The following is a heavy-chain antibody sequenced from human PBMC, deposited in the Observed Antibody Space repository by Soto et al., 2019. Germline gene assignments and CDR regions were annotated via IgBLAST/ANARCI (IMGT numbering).Heavy chain of an antibody. Sequence: GGSLRLACAASGFTFSTYAMAWIRQAPGKGLEWVSGISNNGGRTYYAASVRGRFTISRDNSKSTLYLQMNSLSPEDTAIYYCAKDHQTTIPVASDFWGQPTLVTVSS. CDR2: ISNNGGRT. J-gene: IGHJ4*02. CDR1: GFTFSTYA. D-gene: IGHD6-19*01. CDR3: AKDHQTTIPVASDF. V-gene: IGHV3-23*01.